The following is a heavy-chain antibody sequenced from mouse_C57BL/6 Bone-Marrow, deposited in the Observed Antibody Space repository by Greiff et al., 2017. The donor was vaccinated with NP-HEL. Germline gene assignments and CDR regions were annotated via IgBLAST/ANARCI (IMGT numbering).Heavy chain of an antibody. CDR3: ARRGRVFYYDYGEDAMDY. Sequence: QVQLKEPGAELVRPGSSVKLSCKASGYTFTSYWMHWVKQRPIQGLEWIGNIDPSDSETHYNQKFKDKATLTVDKSSSTAYMQLSSLTSDDSAVYYCARRGRVFYYDYGEDAMDYWGQGTSVTVSS. D-gene: IGHD2-4*01. V-gene: IGHV1-52*01. CDR2: IDPSDSET. J-gene: IGHJ4*01. CDR1: GYTFTSYW.